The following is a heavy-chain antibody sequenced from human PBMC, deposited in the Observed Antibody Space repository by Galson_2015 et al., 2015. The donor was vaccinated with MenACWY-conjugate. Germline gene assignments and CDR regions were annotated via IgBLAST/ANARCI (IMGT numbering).Heavy chain of an antibody. Sequence: SLRLSCAASGFTFDSYRMSWVRQAPGKGLEWVTNINRDGGGTYYASSVKSRFTISKDNAENSLYLQMNSLRAEDTAIYYCARIIHDGLDYWGQGTLVTVSS. CDR3: ARIIHDGLDY. V-gene: IGHV3-7*01. D-gene: IGHD1-1*01. J-gene: IGHJ4*02. CDR1: GFTFDSYR. CDR2: INRDGGGT.